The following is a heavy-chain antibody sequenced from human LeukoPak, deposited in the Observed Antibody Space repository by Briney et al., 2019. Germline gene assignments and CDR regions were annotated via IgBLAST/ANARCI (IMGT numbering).Heavy chain of an antibody. Sequence: GGSLRLSCAASGFTFSSYAMHWVRQAPGKGLEWVAVISYDGSNKYYADSVKGRFTISRDNAKNSLYVQMNSLRVEDTAVYYCVAGSGWRFDYWGQGTLVTVSS. CDR2: ISYDGSNK. V-gene: IGHV3-30-3*01. D-gene: IGHD6-19*01. CDR3: VAGSGWRFDY. CDR1: GFTFSSYA. J-gene: IGHJ4*02.